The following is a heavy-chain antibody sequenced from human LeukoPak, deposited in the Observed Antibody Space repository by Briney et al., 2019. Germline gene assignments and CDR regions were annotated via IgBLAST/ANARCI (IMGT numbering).Heavy chain of an antibody. V-gene: IGHV1-2*06. J-gene: IGHJ5*02. CDR1: GYTFTGYY. CDR3: ARSKGAENWFDP. Sequence: ASVKVSCKASGYTFTGYYMHWVRQAPGQGLEWMGRINPNSGGTNYAQKFQGRVTMTRDTSISTAYMELSRLRSDDTAVYYCARSKGAENWFDPWGQGTLVTVSS. CDR2: INPNSGGT.